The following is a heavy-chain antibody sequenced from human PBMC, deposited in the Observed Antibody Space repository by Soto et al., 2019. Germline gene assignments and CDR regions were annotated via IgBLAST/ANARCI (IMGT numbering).Heavy chain of an antibody. D-gene: IGHD2-2*01. J-gene: IGHJ4*02. CDR3: ARDGVCPSSTSCCYFDY. V-gene: IGHV3-7*03. CDR1: GFSFSRYW. CDR2: IRQDGGEK. Sequence: GSLRLFCAASGFSFSRYWMSWVRQAPGKGLEWVANIRQDGGEKFYVDSVKGRFTISRDNAKNSLYLQMHSLRAEDTAVYYCARDGVCPSSTSCCYFDYWGQGTPVTV.